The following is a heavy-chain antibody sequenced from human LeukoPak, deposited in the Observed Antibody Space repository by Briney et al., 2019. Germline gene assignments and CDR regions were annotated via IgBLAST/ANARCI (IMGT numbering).Heavy chain of an antibody. D-gene: IGHD3-9*01. Sequence: GSSVKVSCKASGCTFSSYAISWVRQAPGQGLEWMGGIIPIFGTANYAQKFQGRVTITADESTSTAYMELSSLRSEDTAVCYCARLSPYDILTGPYGMDVWGKGTTVTVSS. CDR3: ARLSPYDILTGPYGMDV. V-gene: IGHV1-69*01. CDR2: IIPIFGTA. J-gene: IGHJ6*04. CDR1: GCTFSSYA.